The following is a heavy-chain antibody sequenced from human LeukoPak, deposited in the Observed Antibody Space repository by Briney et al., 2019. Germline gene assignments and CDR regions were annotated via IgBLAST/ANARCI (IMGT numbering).Heavy chain of an antibody. Sequence: SQTLSLTCALSGDSVSSNSAAWNWLRQSPSRGLEWLGRTYYRSKWYNDYAVSVKSRITINPDTSKNQFSLQLNSVTPEDTAVYYCARSAYSSINYGMDVWGQGTTVTVSS. V-gene: IGHV6-1*01. J-gene: IGHJ6*02. CDR1: GDSVSSNSAA. CDR3: ARSAYSSINYGMDV. D-gene: IGHD6-13*01. CDR2: TYYRSKWYN.